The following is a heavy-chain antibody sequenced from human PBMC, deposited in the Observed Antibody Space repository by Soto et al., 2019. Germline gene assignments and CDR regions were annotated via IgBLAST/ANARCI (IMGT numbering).Heavy chain of an antibody. J-gene: IGHJ4*02. V-gene: IGHV3-53*05. D-gene: IGHD5-12*01. CDR2: IYSGGST. CDR3: AKVGDGYKSFFDY. CDR1: GFTVSSNY. Sequence: PGGSLRLSCAASGFTVSSNYMSWVPQAPGKGLEWVSVIYSGGSTYYADSVKGRFTISRDNSKNTLYLQMNSLRAEDKAVYYCAKVGDGYKSFFDYWGQGTLVTVSS.